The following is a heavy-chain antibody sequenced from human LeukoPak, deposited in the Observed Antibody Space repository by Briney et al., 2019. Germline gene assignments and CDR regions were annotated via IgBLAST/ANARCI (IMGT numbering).Heavy chain of an antibody. CDR2: ISSSGSTI. V-gene: IGHV3-11*01. CDR3: ARRRDYFDY. J-gene: IGHJ4*02. Sequence: GGSLRLSCAASGFPFSDYYMSWIRQSPGKGLEWISYISSSGSTIYYADYVKGRFTMSRDNAKNSLYLQMNSLRAEDTAIYYCARRRDYFDYWGQGTLVTVSS. CDR1: GFPFSDYY.